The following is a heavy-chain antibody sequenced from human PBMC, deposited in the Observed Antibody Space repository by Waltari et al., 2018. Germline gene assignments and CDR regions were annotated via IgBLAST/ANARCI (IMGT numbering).Heavy chain of an antibody. Sequence: EVQLVESGGGLVQPGRSLRLSCTASGFTFADYAMSWVRKAPGKGLEWVGFIRSKAYGGTTEYAASVKGRFTISRDDSKSIAYLQMNSLKTEDTAVYYCTRDELRPKVPAAMGGNWYFDLWGRGTLVTVSS. CDR3: TRDELRPKVPAAMGGNWYFDL. V-gene: IGHV3-49*04. CDR2: IRSKAYGGTT. D-gene: IGHD2-2*01. J-gene: IGHJ2*01. CDR1: GFTFADYA.